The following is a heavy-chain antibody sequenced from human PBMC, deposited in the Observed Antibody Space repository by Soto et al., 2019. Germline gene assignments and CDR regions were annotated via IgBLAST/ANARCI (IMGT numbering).Heavy chain of an antibody. Sequence: EGQLVESGGGLVQPGGSLRLSCTSSEFSLSGQYLDWVRQAPGQGLEWVGRTVNKDFSYTTEYAAAVKGRFTISRDDSENSLYLQMTSLRTEDTAVYYCVLERYAGLEYWGQGALVTVSS. CDR3: VLERYAGLEY. V-gene: IGHV3-72*01. J-gene: IGHJ4*02. CDR2: TVNKDFSYTT. D-gene: IGHD2-2*01. CDR1: EFSLSGQY.